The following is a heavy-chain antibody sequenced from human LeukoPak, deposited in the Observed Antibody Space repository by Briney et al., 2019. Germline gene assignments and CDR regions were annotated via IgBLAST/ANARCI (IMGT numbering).Heavy chain of an antibody. V-gene: IGHV4-59*08. CDR2: IYYSGST. Sequence: NPSETLSLTCTVPGGSISSYYWSWIRQPPGKGLEWIGYIYYSGSTNYNPSLKSRVTISVDTSKNQFSLKLSSVTAADTAVYCCARMDTAMQHNWFDPWGQGTLITVSS. J-gene: IGHJ5*02. D-gene: IGHD5-18*01. CDR3: ARMDTAMQHNWFDP. CDR1: GGSISSYY.